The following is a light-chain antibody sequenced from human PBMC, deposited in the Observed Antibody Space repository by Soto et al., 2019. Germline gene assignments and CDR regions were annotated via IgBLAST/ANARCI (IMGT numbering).Light chain of an antibody. J-gene: IGLJ1*01. Sequence: QSALTQPASVSGSPGQSITISCTGTSSDVGGYNFVSWYQQHPGKVPKLMIFDVNRRPSGVSDRFTGSKSGNTASLTISGLQAEDEGDYYCCSYTSSSTHVFGSGTKLTVL. CDR3: CSYTSSSTHV. CDR1: SSDVGGYNF. CDR2: DVN. V-gene: IGLV2-14*03.